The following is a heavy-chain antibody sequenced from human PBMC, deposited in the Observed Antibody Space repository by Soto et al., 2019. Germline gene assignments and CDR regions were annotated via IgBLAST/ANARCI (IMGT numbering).Heavy chain of an antibody. V-gene: IGHV4-59*08. D-gene: IGHD3-22*01. Sequence: PSEPLSLTCTVTGDSMNSHYWSWLRQPPGKALEWMGYVYFTGSTNYSPSLESRLTILVDTSKNQFSLKLTSVTAADTAVYYCASFPVIPGRDSPLIFDYWGQGTLVTV. CDR2: VYFTGST. CDR3: ASFPVIPGRDSPLIFDY. CDR1: GDSMNSHY. J-gene: IGHJ4*01.